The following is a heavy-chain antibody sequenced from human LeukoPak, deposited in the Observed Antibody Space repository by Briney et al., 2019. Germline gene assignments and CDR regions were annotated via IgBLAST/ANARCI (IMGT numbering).Heavy chain of an antibody. D-gene: IGHD4-17*01. CDR2: IIPILGIA. CDR1: GGTFSSYT. CDR3: ARGNYGDYTGQNWFDP. J-gene: IGHJ5*02. V-gene: IGHV1-69*02. Sequence: SVKVSCKASGGTFSSYTISWVRQAPGQGLEWMGRIIPILGIANYAQKFQGRVTITADKSTSTAYMELSSLRSEDTAVYYCARGNYGDYTGQNWFDPWGQGTLVTVSS.